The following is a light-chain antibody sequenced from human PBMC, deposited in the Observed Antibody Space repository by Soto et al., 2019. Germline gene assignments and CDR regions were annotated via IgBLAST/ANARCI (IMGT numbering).Light chain of an antibody. CDR1: QSVSSN. J-gene: IGKJ2*01. CDR2: GAS. Sequence: EIVMTQSPATLSVSPGERATLSCRASQSVSSNLAWYQQKPGQAPRLLIYGASTRATGIPARFSGSGSGTEFTLTISNLQSEDFEVYYCQQYNNWPYTFDQGTKLEIK. V-gene: IGKV3-15*01. CDR3: QQYNNWPYT.